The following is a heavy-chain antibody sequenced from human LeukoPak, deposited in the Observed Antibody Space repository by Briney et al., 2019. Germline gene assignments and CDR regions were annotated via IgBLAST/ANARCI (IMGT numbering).Heavy chain of an antibody. Sequence: PGGSLRLSCAASGFTFSSYDMTWVRQAPGKGLEWVSVIYNSGGTYYADSVKGRFTISRDNSKNTVYLQMNSLRAEDTAVYYCARAAWDYWGQGTLVTVSS. J-gene: IGHJ4*02. CDR2: IYNSGGT. V-gene: IGHV3-66*01. CDR3: ARAAWDY. CDR1: GFTFSSYD.